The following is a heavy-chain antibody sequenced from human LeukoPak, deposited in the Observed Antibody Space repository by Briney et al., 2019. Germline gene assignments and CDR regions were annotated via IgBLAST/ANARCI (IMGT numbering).Heavy chain of an antibody. V-gene: IGHV3-48*01. Sequence: PGRSLRLSCAASGFTLSSYSMNWVRQAPGKGLEWVSYISSSSSTIYYADSVKGRFTIPRDNAKNPLYLQMNSLRGEDTGVYYCASEPLIDYWSQGTLVTVSS. CDR3: ASEPLIDY. CDR1: GFTLSSYS. J-gene: IGHJ4*02. CDR2: ISSSSSTI.